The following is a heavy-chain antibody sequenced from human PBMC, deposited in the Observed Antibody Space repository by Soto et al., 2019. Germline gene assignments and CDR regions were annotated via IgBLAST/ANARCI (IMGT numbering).Heavy chain of an antibody. J-gene: IGHJ6*02. CDR1: EGTFSSYA. CDR2: IIPIFGTA. V-gene: IGHV1-69*06. CDR3: GKGNRYYYGMDV. Sequence: GASVKVSCKASEGTFSSYAISWVRQAPGQGLEWMGGIIPIFGTANYAQKFQGRVTITADKSTSTAYMELSSLRSEDTAVYYCGKGNRYYYGMDVWGQGTTVTVSS.